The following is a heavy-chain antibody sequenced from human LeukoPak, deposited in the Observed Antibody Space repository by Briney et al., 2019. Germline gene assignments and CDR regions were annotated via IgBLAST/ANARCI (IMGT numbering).Heavy chain of an antibody. CDR1: GFTFSNYN. J-gene: IGHJ6*03. CDR3: ARDPYNGSYGDDYYYYMDV. CDR2: ITRGSIYT. D-gene: IGHD1-26*01. V-gene: IGHV3-21*01. Sequence: GGSLRLSCAASGFTFSNYNMNWVRQTPGKGLEWVSSITRGSIYTFYADSVKGRFTISRDNAKNSLSLQMNSLRAEDTAVYYCARDPYNGSYGDDYYYYMDVWGKGTTVTVSS.